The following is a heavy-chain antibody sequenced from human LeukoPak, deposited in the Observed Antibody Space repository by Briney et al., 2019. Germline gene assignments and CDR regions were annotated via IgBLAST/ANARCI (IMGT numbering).Heavy chain of an antibody. J-gene: IGHJ4*02. D-gene: IGHD2-15*01. CDR1: GFTFSSYW. V-gene: IGHV3-7*01. CDR2: IKQDGSEK. Sequence: QSGGSLRLSCAASGFTFSSYWMTWVRQAPGKGLEWVANIKQDGSEKYYVDSVKGRFTISRDNAKNSLYLQMNSLRAKDTAVYYCATRGCSGGYCYSYFDHWGQGTLVTVSS. CDR3: ATRGCSGGYCYSYFDH.